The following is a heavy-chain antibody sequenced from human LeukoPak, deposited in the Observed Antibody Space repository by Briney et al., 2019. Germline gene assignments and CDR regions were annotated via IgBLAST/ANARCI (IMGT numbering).Heavy chain of an antibody. J-gene: IGHJ4*02. V-gene: IGHV3-30*04. CDR3: ARAGYSSGWPDY. CDR2: ISNDGSNS. D-gene: IGHD6-19*01. CDR1: RFIFSSYA. Sequence: GGSLRLSCAASRFIFSSYAMNWVRQAPGKGLEWVAVISNDGSNSYYADSVKGRFTISRDNSKNTLYLQMNILRAEDTAVYYCARAGYSSGWPDYWGQGTLVTVSS.